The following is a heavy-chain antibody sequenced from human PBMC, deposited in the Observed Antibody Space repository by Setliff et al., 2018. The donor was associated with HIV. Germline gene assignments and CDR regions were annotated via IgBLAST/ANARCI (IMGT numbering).Heavy chain of an antibody. D-gene: IGHD3-10*01. V-gene: IGHV4-4*07. CDR3: ARERRWLEEYYFYMDV. J-gene: IGHJ6*03. CDR2: ININGKT. CDR1: GGSIRSYY. Sequence: PSETLSLTCNVSGGSIRSYYWSWIRQSAGQGLDWIGHININGKTSFNPSLKSRVTMSIDKSKSRFSLQVKSMTAADSAVYYCARERRWLEEYYFYMDVWGNGTTVTVSS.